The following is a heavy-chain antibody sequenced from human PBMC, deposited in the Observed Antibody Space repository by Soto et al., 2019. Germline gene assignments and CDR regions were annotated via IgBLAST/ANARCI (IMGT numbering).Heavy chain of an antibody. V-gene: IGHV4-39*01. Sequence: QLQLQESGPGRVKPSETLSLTCTVSGGSISSSSYYWGWIRQPPGKGLEWIGSIYYSGSTYYNPSLKSRVTIPVDTSKNQSSLKLRSVTAAYTAVYYCARHTPAISISDHWGQGTLVTVSS. CDR1: GGSISSSSYY. CDR3: ARHTPAISISDH. J-gene: IGHJ4*02. CDR2: IYYSGST. D-gene: IGHD2-15*01.